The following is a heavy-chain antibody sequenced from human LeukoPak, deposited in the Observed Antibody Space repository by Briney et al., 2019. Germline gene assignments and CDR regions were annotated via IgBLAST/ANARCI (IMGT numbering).Heavy chain of an antibody. J-gene: IGHJ4*02. CDR1: GFTFSSYA. CDR3: AGDTLGFDY. Sequence: GGSLRLSCAASGFTFSSYAMHWVRQAPGKGLEWVAVISYDGSNKYYADSVKGRFTISRDNSKNTLYLQINSLRAEDTAVYYCAGDTLGFDYWGQGTLVTVSS. V-gene: IGHV3-30*04. D-gene: IGHD2/OR15-2a*01. CDR2: ISYDGSNK.